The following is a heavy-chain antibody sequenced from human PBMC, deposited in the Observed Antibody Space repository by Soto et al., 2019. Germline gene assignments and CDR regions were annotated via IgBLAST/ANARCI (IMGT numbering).Heavy chain of an antibody. CDR2: ISWNSGTI. D-gene: IGHD3-10*01. Sequence: PVGSLRLSCAASGFTFAEHVMHWVRQAPGKGLEWVTGISWNSGTIGYADSVKGRFTISRDNAKNSLYLQMNSLRAEDTALYYCARDVWSRASGPPDSWGQGTLVTVSS. CDR3: ARDVWSRASGPPDS. CDR1: GFTFAEHV. V-gene: IGHV3-9*01. J-gene: IGHJ4*02.